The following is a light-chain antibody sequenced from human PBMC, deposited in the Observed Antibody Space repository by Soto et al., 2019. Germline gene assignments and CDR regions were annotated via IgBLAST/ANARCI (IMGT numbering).Light chain of an antibody. CDR1: QTISSW. V-gene: IGKV1-5*03. J-gene: IGKJ1*01. CDR2: KAS. CDR3: QHYNSYSQA. Sequence: DIQMTQSPSTLSGSVGDRVTISCRSSQTISSWLAWYQQKPGKAPKLLIYKASTLKSGVPSRFSGSGSGTEFTLTISSLQPDHFATYYCQHYNSYSQAFGQGT.